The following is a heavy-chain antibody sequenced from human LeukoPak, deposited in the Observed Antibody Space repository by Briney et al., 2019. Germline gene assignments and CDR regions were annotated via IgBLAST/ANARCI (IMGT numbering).Heavy chain of an antibody. CDR2: ISYDGSDK. CDR3: AQGGSEIYYYYHGMDV. D-gene: IGHD3-10*01. CDR1: GSTFNRFA. Sequence: GGSLRLSCAASGSTFNRFAMHWVRQAPGKGLEWVAVISYDGSDKYYADSVKGRFTISRDNSKNTLYLQMNSLRVEDTAVFYCAQGGSEIYYYYHGMDVWGQGITVTVSS. J-gene: IGHJ6*02. V-gene: IGHV3-30*18.